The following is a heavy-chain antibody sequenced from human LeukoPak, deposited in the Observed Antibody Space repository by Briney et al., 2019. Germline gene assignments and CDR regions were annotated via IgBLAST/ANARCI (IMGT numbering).Heavy chain of an antibody. CDR1: GGSISSSSYY. CDR3: AGVVVAAPSVSSYWFDP. V-gene: IGHV4-39*07. Sequence: PSETLSLTCTVSGGSISSSSYYWGWIRQPPGKGLEWIGSIYYSGSTYYNPSLKSRVTISVDTSKNQFSLKLSSVTAADTAVYYCAGVVVAAPSVSSYWFDPWGQGTLVTVSS. D-gene: IGHD2-15*01. J-gene: IGHJ5*02. CDR2: IYYSGST.